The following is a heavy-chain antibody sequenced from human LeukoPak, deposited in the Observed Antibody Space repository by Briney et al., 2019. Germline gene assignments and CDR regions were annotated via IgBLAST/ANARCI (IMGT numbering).Heavy chain of an antibody. V-gene: IGHV3-23*01. D-gene: IGHD6-6*01. Sequence: PGGSLRLSCAASGFTFSDYYMSWIRQAPGKGLEWVSAISGSGGSTYYADSVRGRFTISRDNSKNTLYLQMNSLRAEDTAVYYCARHRSSWLIDYWGQGTLVTVSS. CDR3: ARHRSSWLIDY. CDR2: ISGSGGST. CDR1: GFTFSDYY. J-gene: IGHJ4*02.